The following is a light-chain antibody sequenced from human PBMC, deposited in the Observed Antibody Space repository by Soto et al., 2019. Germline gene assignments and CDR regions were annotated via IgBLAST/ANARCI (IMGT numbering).Light chain of an antibody. Sequence: QSALTQPASVSGSPGQSITISCTGTSSDVGSYNLVSWYQQHPGKAPKLMIYEGSKRPSGVSNRFSGSKSGNTASLTISGLQAEDEADYYCSSYTSSSTPHWVFGTGTKVTVL. J-gene: IGLJ1*01. CDR2: EGS. CDR1: SSDVGSYNL. CDR3: SSYTSSSTPHWV. V-gene: IGLV2-14*02.